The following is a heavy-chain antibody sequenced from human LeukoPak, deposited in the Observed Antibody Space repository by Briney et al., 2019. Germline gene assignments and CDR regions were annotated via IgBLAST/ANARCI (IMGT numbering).Heavy chain of an antibody. CDR3: ARVSYDSSGYYYSYAFDI. V-gene: IGHV4-4*07. D-gene: IGHD3-22*01. CDR2: IYTSGST. Sequence: SETLSLTCTVSGGSISSYYWSWIRQPAGKGLEWIARIYTSGSTNYNPSLKSRVTMSVDTSKNQFSLKLSSVTAADTAVYYCARVSYDSSGYYYSYAFDIWGQGTMVTVSS. CDR1: GGSISSYY. J-gene: IGHJ3*02.